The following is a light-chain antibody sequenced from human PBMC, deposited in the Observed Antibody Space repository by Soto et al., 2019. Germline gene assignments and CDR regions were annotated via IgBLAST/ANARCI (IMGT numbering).Light chain of an antibody. V-gene: IGLV2-14*01. CDR2: EVT. Sequence: QSALTQPASVSGSPGQSITISCTGTSSDIGTYNYVSWYQHHPGKAPKLMIYEVTNRPSGVSDRFSGSKSGNTASLTISGLQAEDEADYYCSSYTGNNTRVFGGGTKLTVL. J-gene: IGLJ3*02. CDR3: SSYTGNNTRV. CDR1: SSDIGTYNY.